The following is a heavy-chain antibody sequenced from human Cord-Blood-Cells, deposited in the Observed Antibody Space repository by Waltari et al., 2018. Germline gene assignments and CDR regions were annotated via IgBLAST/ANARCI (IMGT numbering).Heavy chain of an antibody. J-gene: IGHJ6*02. Sequence: QVQLQESGPGLVKPSETLSLTCTVSGGSISSYYWSWIRQPAGKGLEWIGRIYTSGSTNYTPPPKSRGTMSVDTSKNQFSLKQSAVTAADTAVYYCARQAGDYYYYGMDVWGQGTTVTVSS. CDR1: GGSISSYY. V-gene: IGHV4-4*07. CDR2: IYTSGST. D-gene: IGHD4-17*01. CDR3: ARQAGDYYYYGMDV.